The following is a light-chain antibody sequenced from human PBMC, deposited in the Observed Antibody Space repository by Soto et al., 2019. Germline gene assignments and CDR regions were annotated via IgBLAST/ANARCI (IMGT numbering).Light chain of an antibody. J-gene: IGKJ2*01. Sequence: EIVLTQSPGTLSLSPGERATLSCRASQSVSSSYLAWYQQKPGQAPRLLIYGASSRATGIPDRFSGSGSGTDLTLTISRTEPEDFAVYYCQQYGSSSYTFGQGTKLEIK. V-gene: IGKV3-20*01. CDR1: QSVSSSY. CDR3: QQYGSSSYT. CDR2: GAS.